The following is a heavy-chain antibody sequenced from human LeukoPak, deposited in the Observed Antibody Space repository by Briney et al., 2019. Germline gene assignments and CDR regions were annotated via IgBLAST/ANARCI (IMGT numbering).Heavy chain of an antibody. V-gene: IGHV4-34*01. J-gene: IGHJ4*02. Sequence: NPSETLSLTCAVYGGSFSGHYWSWIRQPPGKGLEWIGEINHSGSTNYNPSLKSRVTISVDTSKNQFSLKLSSVTAADTAVYYCARDPSRVVVPAATLYYFDYWGQGTLVTVSS. CDR1: GGSFSGHY. CDR3: ARDPSRVVVPAATLYYFDY. D-gene: IGHD2-2*01. CDR2: INHSGST.